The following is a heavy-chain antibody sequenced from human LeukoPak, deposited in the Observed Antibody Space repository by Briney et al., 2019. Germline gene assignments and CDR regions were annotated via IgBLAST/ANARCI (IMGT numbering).Heavy chain of an antibody. D-gene: IGHD3-3*01. J-gene: IGHJ4*02. V-gene: IGHV3-21*01. CDR3: ARDPITIFGVVDY. Sequence: PRGSLRLSCAASGFTFSSYSMNWVRQAPGKGLEWVSSISSSISYIYYADSVKGRFTISRDNAKNSLYLQMNSLRAEDTAVYYCARDPITIFGVVDYWGQGTLVTVSS. CDR1: GFTFSSYS. CDR2: ISSSISYI.